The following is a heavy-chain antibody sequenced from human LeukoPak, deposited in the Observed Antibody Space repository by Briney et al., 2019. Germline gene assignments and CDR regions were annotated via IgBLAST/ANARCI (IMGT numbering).Heavy chain of an antibody. CDR3: AREAPQTRVPAGMDV. CDR1: GGSISYYY. D-gene: IGHD4/OR15-4a*01. V-gene: IGHV4-59*01. J-gene: IGHJ6*02. CDR2: IYYSGTT. Sequence: SETLSLTCTGSGGSISYYYLSWIRQSPGKGLEWIGYIYYSGTTNYNPSLKSRVTISVDTSKNQFSLQLRSVTAADSAVYYCAREAPQTRVPAGMDVWGQGTTVTVSS.